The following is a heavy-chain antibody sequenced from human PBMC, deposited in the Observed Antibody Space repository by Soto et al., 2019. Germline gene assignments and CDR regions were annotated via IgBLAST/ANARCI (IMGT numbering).Heavy chain of an antibody. V-gene: IGHV3-23*01. CDR3: AKGPLPGLWFGDLLYFDY. CDR2: ISDSAGST. Sequence: EVQLLESGGGLVQPGGSLRLSCAASGFTFSGYAMNWVRQAPGKGLEWVSSISDSAGSTYYADSVKGRFTISRDNSKNTLYLQMNSLRAEDTAVYYCAKGPLPGLWFGDLLYFDYWGQGTLVTVSS. D-gene: IGHD3-10*01. J-gene: IGHJ4*02. CDR1: GFTFSGYA.